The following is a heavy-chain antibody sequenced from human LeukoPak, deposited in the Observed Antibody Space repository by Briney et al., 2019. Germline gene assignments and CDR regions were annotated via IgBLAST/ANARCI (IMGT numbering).Heavy chain of an antibody. D-gene: IGHD2-2*01. J-gene: IGHJ6*02. Sequence: GGSLRLSCAASGFTFSNAWMTWVRNAPGEGLEWVGRIYRNADGGTTDYAAPVKGRFTISRDDSTHTLYLHMNSLKTEDPAVYYCTTDSYCSPTTCYASSNYYYGLDAWGQGTSVTVSS. CDR1: GFTFSNAW. CDR2: IYRNADGGTT. CDR3: TTDSYCSPTTCYASSNYYYGLDA. V-gene: IGHV3-15*05.